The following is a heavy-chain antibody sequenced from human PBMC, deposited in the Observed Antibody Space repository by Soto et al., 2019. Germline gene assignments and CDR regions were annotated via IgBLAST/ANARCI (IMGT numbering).Heavy chain of an antibody. D-gene: IGHD5-18*01. CDR2: IKNDGTGI. CDR3: VRGDGDYHDGNGYLGRH. J-gene: IGHJ4*02. CDR1: GFTFSDYW. V-gene: IGHV3-74*01. Sequence: GGSLRVSCAAAGFTFSDYWRHWVRQATGKGLDWVSRIKNDGTGIIYADSVKGRLSISRDNAKNTLYLQMNSLRVEDTAVYYCVRGDGDYHDGNGYLGRHWGQGTLVTVSS.